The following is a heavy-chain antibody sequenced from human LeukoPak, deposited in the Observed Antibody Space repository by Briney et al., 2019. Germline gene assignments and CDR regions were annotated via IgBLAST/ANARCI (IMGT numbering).Heavy chain of an antibody. J-gene: IGHJ6*04. D-gene: IGHD3-10*01. Sequence: ASVKVSCKASGYTFTSYAMHWVRQAPGQRLEWMGWINAGNGKTKNSQKFQGRVTITREKSESTAHRELSSLRSEDTAVYYCAVEYGSGREDYYYGMDVWGKRTTVTVSS. CDR2: INAGNGKT. V-gene: IGHV1-3*01. CDR1: GYTFTSYA. CDR3: AVEYGSGREDYYYGMDV.